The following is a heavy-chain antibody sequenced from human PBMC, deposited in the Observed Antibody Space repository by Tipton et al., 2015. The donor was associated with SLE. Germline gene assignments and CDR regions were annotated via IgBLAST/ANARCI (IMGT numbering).Heavy chain of an antibody. CDR2: IYTSGST. Sequence: TLSLTCTVSGDSISSYYWSWIRQPPGKGLEWIGYIYTSGSTSYNPSLKRRVTISGDTSKNQFSLKMSSVTAADTAVYYCARGGGSYYDYWGQGTLVTVSS. CDR1: GDSISSYY. CDR3: ARGGGSYYDY. V-gene: IGHV4-4*08. D-gene: IGHD1-26*01. J-gene: IGHJ4*02.